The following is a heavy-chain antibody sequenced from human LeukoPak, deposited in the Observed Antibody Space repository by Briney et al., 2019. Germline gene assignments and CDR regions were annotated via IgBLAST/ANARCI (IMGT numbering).Heavy chain of an antibody. Sequence: ASVKVSLKASGCTFSSYAISWVGQAPGQGLEWVGGIIHIFGTANYAQKFQDRVTITTDESTSTAYMELSSLRSEDTAVYYCARREVSHGDSYYYYYYMDVWGKGTTVTVSS. CDR2: IIHIFGTA. D-gene: IGHD4-17*01. CDR1: GCTFSSYA. CDR3: ARREVSHGDSYYYYYYMDV. V-gene: IGHV1-69*05. J-gene: IGHJ6*03.